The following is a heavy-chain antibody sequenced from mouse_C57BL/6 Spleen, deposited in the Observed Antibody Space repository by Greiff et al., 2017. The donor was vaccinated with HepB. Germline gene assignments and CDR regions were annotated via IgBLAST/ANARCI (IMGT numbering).Heavy chain of an antibody. Sequence: QVQLKESGPELVKPGASVKISCKASGYAFSSSWMNWVKQRPGKGLEWIGRIYPGDGDTNYNGKFKGKATLTADKSSSTAYMQLSSLTSEDSAVYFCAREWLLRDYYAMDYWGQGTSVTVSS. CDR2: IYPGDGDT. CDR3: AREWLLRDYYAMDY. D-gene: IGHD1-1*01. V-gene: IGHV1-82*01. CDR1: GYAFSSSW. J-gene: IGHJ4*01.